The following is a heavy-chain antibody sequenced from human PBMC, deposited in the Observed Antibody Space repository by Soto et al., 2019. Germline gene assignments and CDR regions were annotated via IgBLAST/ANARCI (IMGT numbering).Heavy chain of an antibody. CDR2: IIPIFGPP. CDR1: GGTFSSYA. V-gene: IGHV1-69*01. D-gene: IGHD5-12*01. Sequence: QVQLVQSGAEVKKPGSSVKVSCKASGGTFSSYAISWVRQAPGQGLEWMGGIIPIFGPPNYAQKFQGRVTIIADESSTTAYVELRSLRSDDTAVYYCARGPRKMATMSEDFDYWGQGTLVTVSS. CDR3: ARGPRKMATMSEDFDY. J-gene: IGHJ4*02.